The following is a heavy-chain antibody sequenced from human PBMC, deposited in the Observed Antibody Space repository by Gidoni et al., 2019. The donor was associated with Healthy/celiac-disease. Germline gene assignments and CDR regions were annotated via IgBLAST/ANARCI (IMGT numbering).Heavy chain of an antibody. V-gene: IGHV1-69*06. CDR2: IIPIFGTA. D-gene: IGHD3-10*01. Sequence: QVQLVQSVAEVRKPGSSVKVSCKASGGTFRRYALSGVRQAPGKGLEWMGGIIPIFGTANYAQKFQGRVTITADKSTSTAYMELSSLRSEDTAVYYCARDLGVTMPRVAFDIWGQGTMVTVSS. CDR1: GGTFRRYA. J-gene: IGHJ3*02. CDR3: ARDLGVTMPRVAFDI.